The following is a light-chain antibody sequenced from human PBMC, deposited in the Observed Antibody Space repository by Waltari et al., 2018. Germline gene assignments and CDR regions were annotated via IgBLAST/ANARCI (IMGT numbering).Light chain of an antibody. CDR1: QSVSSSH. CDR3: QQYDSSPYT. J-gene: IGKJ2*01. V-gene: IGKV3-20*01. CDR2: TTS. Sequence: ETVLTQSPGTLSLSPGERATLSCRASQSVSSSHLAWYQQKPGQAPRVLIYTTSNRATGIPDRFSGSGSGTDFTLTISRLEPEDFAVYYCQQYDSSPYTFGQGTKLEIK.